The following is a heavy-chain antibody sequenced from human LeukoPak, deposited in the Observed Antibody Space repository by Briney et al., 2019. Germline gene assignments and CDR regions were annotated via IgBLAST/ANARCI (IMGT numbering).Heavy chain of an antibody. J-gene: IGHJ4*02. Sequence: SETLSLTCTVSGGSISSYYWGWIRQPPGKGLEWIGSIYYSGSTYYNPSLKSRVTISVDTSKNQFSLKLSSVTAADTAVYYCARDLEGIAAAGRYFDYWGQGTLVTVSS. CDR3: ARDLEGIAAAGRYFDY. D-gene: IGHD6-13*01. CDR1: GGSISSYY. CDR2: IYYSGST. V-gene: IGHV4-39*07.